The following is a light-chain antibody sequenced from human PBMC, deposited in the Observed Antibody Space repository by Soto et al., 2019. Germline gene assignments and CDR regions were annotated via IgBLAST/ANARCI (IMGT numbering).Light chain of an antibody. V-gene: IGLV2-14*01. Sequence: QSVLTQPASVSGSPGQSITISCSGTSSDVGGYTYVSWYQQHPGKAPKVIIYEVSNRPSGVSSRFSGSKSGKKASLTISGLQAEDEDDYYCSSYTSSSTPYVFGTGTKVTVL. CDR2: EVS. CDR3: SSYTSSSTPYV. CDR1: SSDVGGYTY. J-gene: IGLJ1*01.